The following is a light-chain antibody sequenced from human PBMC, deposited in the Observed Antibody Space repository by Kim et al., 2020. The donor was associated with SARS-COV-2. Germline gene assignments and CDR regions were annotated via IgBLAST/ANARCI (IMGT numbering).Light chain of an antibody. V-gene: IGKV1-33*01. Sequence: DIQMTQSPSSLSASVGDRVTVTCRASQNINNYLTWYQQKPGKAPKLLISGASTSATGVPSRFSGSGFGTDFTLTIRSLQPDDIATYYIKQYITMPPTFGGGTKMEIK. CDR3: KQYITMPPT. CDR2: GAS. J-gene: IGKJ4*01. CDR1: QNINNY.